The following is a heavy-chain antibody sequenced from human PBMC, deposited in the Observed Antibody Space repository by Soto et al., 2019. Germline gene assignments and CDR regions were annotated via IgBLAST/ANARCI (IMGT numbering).Heavy chain of an antibody. V-gene: IGHV1-18*01. J-gene: IGHJ4*02. D-gene: IGHD3-16*01. CDR3: ASEIYTAS. CDR2: ISAYNGNT. CDR1: GYTFTSYG. Sequence: ASVKVSCKASGYTFTSYGISWVRQAPGQGLEWMGWISAYNGNTNYSQKFQGRVTITTDTSASTAYMELSSLRSEDTAVYYCASEIYTASWGQGTLVTVSS.